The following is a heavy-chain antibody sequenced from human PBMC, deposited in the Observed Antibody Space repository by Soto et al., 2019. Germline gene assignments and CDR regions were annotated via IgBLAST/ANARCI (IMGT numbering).Heavy chain of an antibody. CDR2: IYYSGTT. Sequence: QVQLQESGPGLVKPSQTLSLTCTVSGGSISSGDYYWSWIRQHPGKGLEWIGYIYYSGTTYYNPSLKSRCPLSVDTSKTQFSLKRSSVTAADTAVYYCARDVPLDREYGMDVWGQGTTVTVSS. V-gene: IGHV4-31*03. D-gene: IGHD3-3*02. J-gene: IGHJ6*02. CDR3: ARDVPLDREYGMDV. CDR1: GGSISSGDYY.